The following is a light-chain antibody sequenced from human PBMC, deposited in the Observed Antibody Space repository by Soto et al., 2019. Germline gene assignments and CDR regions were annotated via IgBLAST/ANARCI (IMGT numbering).Light chain of an antibody. Sequence: EIVLTQSPGTLSLSPGDTATLSCRASQSVRSNFLAWYQHKPGQAPRLLIHDAYSRATGIPDRFSGSGSDRDFTLTISRLAPEDFAVYYCQQYAGSPRTFGQGTKLEIK. J-gene: IGKJ2*01. CDR1: QSVRSNF. V-gene: IGKV3-20*01. CDR3: QQYAGSPRT. CDR2: DAY.